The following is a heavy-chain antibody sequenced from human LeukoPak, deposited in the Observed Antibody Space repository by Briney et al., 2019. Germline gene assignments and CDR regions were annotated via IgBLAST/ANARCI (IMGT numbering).Heavy chain of an antibody. V-gene: IGHV3-74*01. Sequence: GGSLRLSCAASGFTFRNSWMNWVRQAPGKGLVWVSRINSDGTTTTYADSVKDRFIISRDNAKNTLYLQMNSLRAEDTAVYYCVKRDGYKPWDYNGMDVWGQGTTVTVSS. CDR3: VKRDGYKPWDYNGMDV. J-gene: IGHJ6*02. D-gene: IGHD5-24*01. CDR1: GFTFRNSW. CDR2: INSDGTTT.